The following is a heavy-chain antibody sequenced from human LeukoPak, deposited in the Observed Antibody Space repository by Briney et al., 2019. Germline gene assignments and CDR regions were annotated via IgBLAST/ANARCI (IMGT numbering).Heavy chain of an antibody. CDR2: INHSGST. CDR1: GGSFRGYY. V-gene: IGHV4-34*01. D-gene: IGHD3-10*01. Sequence: SETLSLTXAVYGGSFRGYYWSWIRQPPGKGLEWIGEINHSGSTNYNPSLKSRVTISVDTSKNQFSLKLSSVTAADTAVYYCARGLKGYYYGSGSYYNRDYYYYYYMDVWGKGTTVTVSS. J-gene: IGHJ6*03. CDR3: ARGLKGYYYGSGSYYNRDYYYYYYMDV.